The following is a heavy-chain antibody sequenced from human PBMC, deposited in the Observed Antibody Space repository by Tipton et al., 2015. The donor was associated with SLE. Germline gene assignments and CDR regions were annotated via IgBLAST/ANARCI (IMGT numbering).Heavy chain of an antibody. CDR1: GFTVSFNY. CDR3: ARGGASSIWFDP. D-gene: IGHD3-16*01. V-gene: IGHV3-66*02. J-gene: IGHJ5*02. Sequence: SLRLSCADSGFTVSFNYMTWVRQAPGKGLEWVSFMFRADRTFYTDSVKGRFTISRDNSKRTLYLQMSSLRPEDTAVYYCARGGASSIWFDPWGQGILVTVSS. CDR2: MFRADRT.